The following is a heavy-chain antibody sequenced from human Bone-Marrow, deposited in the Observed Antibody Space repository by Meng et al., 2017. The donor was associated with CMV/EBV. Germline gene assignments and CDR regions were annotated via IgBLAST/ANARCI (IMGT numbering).Heavy chain of an antibody. CDR3: TRGSDDYGDYVSLGMDV. Sequence: SCTDTGFIFGDYALNWVRQAPGKGPEWVGLIRSQPFGGTTVYGASVKGRFTISRDDSKSIAYLQMNSLKTEDTAVYYCTRGSDDYGDYVSLGMDVWGQGTMVTVSS. V-gene: IGHV3-49*04. J-gene: IGHJ6*02. CDR1: GFIFGDYA. D-gene: IGHD4-17*01. CDR2: IRSQPFGGTT.